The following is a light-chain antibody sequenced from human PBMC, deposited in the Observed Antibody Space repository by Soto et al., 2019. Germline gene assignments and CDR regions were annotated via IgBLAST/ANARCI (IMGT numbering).Light chain of an antibody. Sequence: IEMTQSPATLSVPPGDTATLSCRASQSVRSNVAWYQRRPGQAPRLLIYGASTRATGIPARFSGSGSGKHSTLTIGSLQSEDSALYYCQQYNNWPPWTFGQGTKVEIK. V-gene: IGKV3-15*01. J-gene: IGKJ1*01. CDR1: QSVRSN. CDR2: GAS. CDR3: QQYNNWPPWT.